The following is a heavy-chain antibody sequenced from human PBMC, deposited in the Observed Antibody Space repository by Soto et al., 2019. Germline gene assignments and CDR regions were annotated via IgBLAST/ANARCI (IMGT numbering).Heavy chain of an antibody. Sequence: QLQLQESGPGLVKPSETLSLTCTVSGGSISSSSYYWGWIRQPPGKRLEWIGGMSYSVSTYFNPSLKSRATISVDTTKNQFSLKLSSVTAADTAVYYCARWYGSEVFDYWGQGTLVTVSS. CDR2: MSYSVST. CDR3: ARWYGSEVFDY. D-gene: IGHD3-10*01. V-gene: IGHV4-39*01. J-gene: IGHJ4*02. CDR1: GGSISSSSYY.